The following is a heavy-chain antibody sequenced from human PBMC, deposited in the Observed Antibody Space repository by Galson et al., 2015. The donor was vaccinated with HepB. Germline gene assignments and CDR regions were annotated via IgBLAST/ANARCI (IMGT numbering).Heavy chain of an antibody. CDR1: GFTFSSYG. CDR2: IRYDGSNK. J-gene: IGHJ2*01. Sequence: SLRLSCAASGFTFSSYGMHWVRQAPGKGLEWVAFIRYDGSNKYYADSVKGRFTISRDNSKNTLYLQMNSLRAEDTAVYYCAKQFQSSGYYFDWYFDLWGRGTLVTVSS. D-gene: IGHD3-22*01. V-gene: IGHV3-30*02. CDR3: AKQFQSSGYYFDWYFDL.